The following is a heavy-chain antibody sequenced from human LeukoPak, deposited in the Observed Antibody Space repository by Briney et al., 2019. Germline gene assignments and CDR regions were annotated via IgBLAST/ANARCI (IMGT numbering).Heavy chain of an antibody. CDR1: GYTFNDYY. CDR3: ARGSRSFDWLRSYFDF. Sequence: VKISCKASGYTFNDYYIHWVQQAPGKGLEWMGRVDLEDGDTIYAEKLQGRVTITADTSTDTAYMDLSSLRSFDTAVYYCARGSRSFDWLRSYFDFWGQGTLVSVSS. CDR2: VDLEDGDT. V-gene: IGHV1-69-2*01. D-gene: IGHD3-9*01. J-gene: IGHJ4*02.